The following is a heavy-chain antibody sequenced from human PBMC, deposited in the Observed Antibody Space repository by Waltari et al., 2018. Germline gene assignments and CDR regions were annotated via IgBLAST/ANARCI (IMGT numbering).Heavy chain of an antibody. D-gene: IGHD3-22*01. CDR1: GGSISSHY. J-gene: IGHJ3*02. CDR2: IYYSGST. CDR3: ATPDYYDSSGYYYPRGAFDI. Sequence: QVQLQESGPGLVKPSETLSLTCTVSGGSISSHYWSWIRQPTGKGLEWIGYIYYSGSTNYNPSLMSRVTISVDTSKNQFSLKLSSVTAADTALYYCATPDYYDSSGYYYPRGAFDIWGQGTMVTVSS. V-gene: IGHV4-59*11.